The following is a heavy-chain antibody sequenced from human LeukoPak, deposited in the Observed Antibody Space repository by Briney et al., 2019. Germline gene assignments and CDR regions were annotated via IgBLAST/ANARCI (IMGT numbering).Heavy chain of an antibody. CDR3: ATFGASSGWSGFDH. J-gene: IGHJ4*02. D-gene: IGHD6-19*01. Sequence: PSETLSLTCTVSGDSISTSNSYWGWIRQPPGKGLEWIGYIYYSGSTNYNPSLKSRVTISVDTSKNHFSLKLSSVTAADTALYDCATFGASSGWSGFDHWGQGTLVTVSS. CDR2: IYYSGST. CDR1: GDSISTSNSY. V-gene: IGHV4-61*03.